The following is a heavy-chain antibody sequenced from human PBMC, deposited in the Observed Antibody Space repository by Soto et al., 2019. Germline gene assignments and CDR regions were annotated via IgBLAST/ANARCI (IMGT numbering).Heavy chain of an antibody. Sequence: QVQLVQSGAEVKKPGSSVKVSCKASGGTFSTSSINWLRQAPGQRPEWMGNTLPIFVTPDYAHKFRYRVTITADNSTKTLCMELRGLFAEDAAVYYCARGHESGGNSDAFDLWGQGTVVTVSS. CDR2: TLPIFVTP. D-gene: IGHD1-1*01. CDR3: ARGHESGGNSDAFDL. CDR1: GGTFSTSS. J-gene: IGHJ3*01. V-gene: IGHV1-69*14.